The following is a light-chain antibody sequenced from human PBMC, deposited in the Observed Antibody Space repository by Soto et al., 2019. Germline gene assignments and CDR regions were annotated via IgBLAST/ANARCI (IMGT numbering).Light chain of an antibody. V-gene: IGLV2-14*01. CDR1: SADIGAFNY. CDR2: DVS. J-gene: IGLJ2*01. CDR3: SSYSTTSALV. Sequence: QSALTQPASVSGSPGQSITMSCAGTSADIGAFNYVSWYQHHPDKVPKLLIYDVSNRPSGVSTRFSASKSANTVSLTISGLQADDEADYYCSSYSTTSALVFGGGTKLTVL.